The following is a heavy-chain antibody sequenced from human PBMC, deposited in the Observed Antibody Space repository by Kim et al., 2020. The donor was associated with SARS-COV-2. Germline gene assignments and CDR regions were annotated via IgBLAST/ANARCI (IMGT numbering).Heavy chain of an antibody. Sequence: GGSLRLSCAASEFTVSNNYMSWVRQAPGKGLEWVSVIYTGGSTYYADSVKGRFTISRDNSKNTIYLQMDSLRAEDTAVYYCTKYIGRRQYGMDVWGQGTTVTVSS. V-gene: IGHV3-53*01. CDR3: TKYIGRRQYGMDV. J-gene: IGHJ6*02. D-gene: IGHD5-12*01. CDR1: EFTVSNNY. CDR2: IYTGGST.